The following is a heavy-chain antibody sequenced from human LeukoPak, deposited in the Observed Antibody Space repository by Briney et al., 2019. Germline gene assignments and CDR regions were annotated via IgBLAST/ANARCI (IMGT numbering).Heavy chain of an antibody. CDR1: GFTFNNAW. CDR2: IKSKSDGGTP. V-gene: IGHV3-15*07. Sequence: GGSLRLSCAASGFTFNNAWMNWVRQAPGKGLEWVGHIKSKSDGGTPAHAAPVKGRFTISRDDSKNTLYLQMNSLKTEDTAMYFCTTGPFDYWGQGALVTVSS. CDR3: TTGPFDY. J-gene: IGHJ4*02.